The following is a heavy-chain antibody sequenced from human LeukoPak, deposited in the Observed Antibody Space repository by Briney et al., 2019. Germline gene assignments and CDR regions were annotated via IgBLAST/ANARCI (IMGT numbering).Heavy chain of an antibody. CDR3: ARGAYYYED. J-gene: IGHJ4*02. D-gene: IGHD3-22*01. CDR1: GFTFTTHW. Sequence: GGSLRLSCAVSGFTFTTHWMNWVRQAPGKGLEWVANIEQDGGEKNYVDSVKGRFTISRDNAKNSLFLQMNSLRAEDTAVYYCARGAYYYEDWGQGTLVTVSS. CDR2: IEQDGGEK. V-gene: IGHV3-7*01.